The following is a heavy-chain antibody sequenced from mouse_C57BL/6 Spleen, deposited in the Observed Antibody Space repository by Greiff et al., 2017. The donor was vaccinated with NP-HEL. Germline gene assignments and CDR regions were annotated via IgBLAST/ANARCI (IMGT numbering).Heavy chain of an antibody. CDR2: ISSGSSTI. V-gene: IGHV5-17*01. Sequence: VQLQQSGGGLVKPGGSLKLSCAASGFTFSDYGMHWVRQAPEKGLEWVAYISSGSSTIYYADTVKGRFTISRDNAKNTLFLQMTSLRSEDTAMYYCARDGDFDYWGQGTTLTVSS. J-gene: IGHJ2*01. CDR3: ARDGDFDY. CDR1: GFTFSDYG.